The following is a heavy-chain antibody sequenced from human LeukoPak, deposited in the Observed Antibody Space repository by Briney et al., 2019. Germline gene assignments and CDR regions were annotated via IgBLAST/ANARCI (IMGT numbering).Heavy chain of an antibody. CDR1: GYTFTNYW. V-gene: IGHV5-51*01. D-gene: IGHD3-16*01. CDR3: ARQGLAWSDAYVGYLDY. Sequence: GESLKISCNVYGYTFTNYWIAWVREQPGKGLEWMGITYPDDSDARYSPSFQGQVSISADKSISTTYLHWSSLEASDTAIYYFARQGLAWSDAYVGYLDYWGKGALVTVSS. J-gene: IGHJ4*02. CDR2: TYPDDSDA.